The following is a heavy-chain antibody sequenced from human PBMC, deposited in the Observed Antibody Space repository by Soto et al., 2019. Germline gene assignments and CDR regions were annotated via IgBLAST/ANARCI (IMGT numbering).Heavy chain of an antibody. J-gene: IGHJ4*02. Sequence: SETLSLTCTVSGDSISSGDYYWSWIRQPPGKGLEWIGCIYYSGNTYYNPSLKRRFSISVDTSKNQFSLQLSSVTVADTAVYYCARDFKRYSSPPSPLESWGLGTLVTVSS. CDR1: GDSISSGDYY. V-gene: IGHV4-30-4*01. CDR2: IYYSGNT. D-gene: IGHD6-13*01. CDR3: ARDFKRYSSPPSPLES.